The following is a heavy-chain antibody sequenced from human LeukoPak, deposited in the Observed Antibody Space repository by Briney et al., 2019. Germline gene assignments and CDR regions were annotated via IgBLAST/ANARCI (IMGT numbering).Heavy chain of an antibody. J-gene: IGHJ3*02. Sequence: SETLSLTCTVSGGSISSYYWSWIRQPPGKGLEWIGYIYYSGSTNYNPSLKSRVTISVGTSKNQFSLKLSSVTAADTAVYYCARIGGSSGAFDIWGQGTMVTVSS. V-gene: IGHV4-59*01. CDR1: GGSISSYY. CDR3: ARIGGSSGAFDI. CDR2: IYYSGST. D-gene: IGHD6-13*01.